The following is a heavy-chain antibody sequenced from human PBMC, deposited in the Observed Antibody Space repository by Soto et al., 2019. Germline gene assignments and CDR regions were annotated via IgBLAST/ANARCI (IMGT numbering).Heavy chain of an antibody. CDR2: IRSKASGGTS. Sequence: LRLSCTAAGCTVCDYAMSWVRQAPGKGLEWVGYIRSKASGGTSEYAASVKGRFTFSRDDPKSIAYLQMNSLKIEDTAIYYCTRDQPITHWGQGTMVTVSS. J-gene: IGHJ3*01. CDR1: GCTVCDYA. V-gene: IGHV3-49*04. D-gene: IGHD3-10*01. CDR3: TRDQPITH.